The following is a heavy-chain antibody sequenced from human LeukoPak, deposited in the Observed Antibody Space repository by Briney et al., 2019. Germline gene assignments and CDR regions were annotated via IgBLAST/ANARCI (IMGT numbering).Heavy chain of an antibody. CDR3: AKDLRQYSSSWDWFDP. Sequence: GGSLRLSCAASGFTFSSYGMHWVRQAPGKGLEWVAFIRYDGSNKHYADSVKGRFTISRDNCKNTLYLQMNSLRAEDTAVYYCAKDLRQYSSSWDWFDPWGQGTLVTVSS. CDR2: IRYDGSNK. V-gene: IGHV3-30*02. D-gene: IGHD6-13*01. CDR1: GFTFSSYG. J-gene: IGHJ5*02.